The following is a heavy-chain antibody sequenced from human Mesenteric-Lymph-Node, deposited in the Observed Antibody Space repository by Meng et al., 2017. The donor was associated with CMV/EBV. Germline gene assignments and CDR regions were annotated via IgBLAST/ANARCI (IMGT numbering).Heavy chain of an antibody. CDR3: ARGSCGSGSYRLGFFTY. V-gene: IGHV4-59*01. D-gene: IGHD3-10*01. Sequence: SGGAISNYYWTWIRQPPGRGLECIGYIDYSGRTNYDPSLESRVTMSMDTSKNQFSLRLNSVTAADTAVYYCARGSCGSGSYRLGFFTYWGQGTLVTVSS. CDR2: IDYSGRT. CDR1: GGAISNYY. J-gene: IGHJ4*02.